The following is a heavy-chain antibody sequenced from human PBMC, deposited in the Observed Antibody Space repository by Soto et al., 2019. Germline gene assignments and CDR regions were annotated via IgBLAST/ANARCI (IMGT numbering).Heavy chain of an antibody. V-gene: IGHV1-2*02. Sequence: QLLQSGAEVRKPGASVKVSCKASGYTFIDYYMHWVRQAPGQGLEWMGWINPDTDDTHYAQKFQGRLIMNRDTSINTVYMELSRLTSDDTAVYYCARDYFDRSGLYGMDLWGQGTTVTVSS. J-gene: IGHJ6*02. CDR1: GYTFIDYY. CDR2: INPDTDDT. D-gene: IGHD3-22*01. CDR3: ARDYFDRSGLYGMDL.